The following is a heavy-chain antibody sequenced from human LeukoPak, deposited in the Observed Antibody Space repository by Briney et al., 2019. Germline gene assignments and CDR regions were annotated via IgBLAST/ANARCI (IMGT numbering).Heavy chain of an antibody. CDR2: IYYSGST. V-gene: IGHV4-39*07. D-gene: IGHD1-26*01. Sequence: PSETLSHTCTVSGGSISSSSYYWGWIRQPPGKGLEWIGSIYYSGSTYYNPSLKSRVTISVDTSKNQFSLKLSSVTAADTAVYYCARFEGSLVGATSDAFDIWGQGTMVTVSS. J-gene: IGHJ3*02. CDR1: GGSISSSSYY. CDR3: ARFEGSLVGATSDAFDI.